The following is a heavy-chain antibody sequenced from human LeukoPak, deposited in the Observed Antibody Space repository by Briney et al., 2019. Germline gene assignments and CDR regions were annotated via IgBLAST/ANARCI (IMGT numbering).Heavy chain of an antibody. CDR3: ARGSRIVVVPAAIYYGMDV. CDR2: INHSGST. D-gene: IGHD2-2*02. CDR1: GGSFSGYY. V-gene: IGHV4-34*01. Sequence: SETLSLTCAVYGGSFSGYYWSWIRQPPGKGLEWIGEINHSGSTNYNPPLKSRVTISVDTSKNQFSLKLSSVTAADTAVYYCARGSRIVVVPAAIYYGMDVWGQGTTVTVSS. J-gene: IGHJ6*02.